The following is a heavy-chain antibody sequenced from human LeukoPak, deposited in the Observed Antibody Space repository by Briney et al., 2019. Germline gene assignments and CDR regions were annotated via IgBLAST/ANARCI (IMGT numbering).Heavy chain of an antibody. J-gene: IGHJ6*03. CDR2: IHYTGST. V-gene: IGHV4-59*01. D-gene: IGHD3-10*01. Sequence: SETLSLTCTVSGGSISPYYWSWIRQPPGKKLEWIGYIHYTGSTNYNPSLKSRVTISVDTSKNQFSLKLSSVTAADTAVYYCARAGGLLWFGELDYYYYYMDVWGKGTTVTISS. CDR3: ARAGGLLWFGELDYYYYYMDV. CDR1: GGSISPYY.